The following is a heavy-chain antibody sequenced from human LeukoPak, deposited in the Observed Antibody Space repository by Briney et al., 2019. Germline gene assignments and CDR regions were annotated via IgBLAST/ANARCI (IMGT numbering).Heavy chain of an antibody. Sequence: SGGSLRLSCAASGFTFNAWMSWVRQAPGKGLEWVSSISSSSSYIYYADSVKGRFTISRDNAKNSLYLQMNSLRAEDTAVYYCARTLKLRLGELSTFDYWGQGTLVTVSS. V-gene: IGHV3-21*01. CDR3: ARTLKLRLGELSTFDY. J-gene: IGHJ4*02. CDR1: GFTFNAW. CDR2: ISSSSSYI. D-gene: IGHD3-16*02.